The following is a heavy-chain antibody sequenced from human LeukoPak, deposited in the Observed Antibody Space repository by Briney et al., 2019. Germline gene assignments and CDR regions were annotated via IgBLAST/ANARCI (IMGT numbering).Heavy chain of an antibody. Sequence: GASVRVSCKASGYRFTDYYMHWVRQAPGQGLEWMGWISAYNGSTNYAQKLQGRVTMTTDTSTSTAYMELRSLRSDDTAVYYCARVGSGYDLAVGDYYYYYMDVWGKGTTVTVSS. J-gene: IGHJ6*03. V-gene: IGHV1-18*01. CDR3: ARVGSGYDLAVGDYYYYYMDV. D-gene: IGHD5-12*01. CDR2: ISAYNGST. CDR1: GYRFTDYY.